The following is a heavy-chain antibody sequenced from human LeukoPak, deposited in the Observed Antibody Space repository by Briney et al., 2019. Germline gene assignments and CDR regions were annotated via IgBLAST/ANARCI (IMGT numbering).Heavy chain of an antibody. CDR1: ADSLSSGGHY. V-gene: IGHV4-31*03. J-gene: IGHJ4*02. Sequence: SETLSLTCTVSADSLSSGGHYRAWIRQFPGKGLESISFIHHSGRSRHNPSLKDRVAISVDTSRKQFALKLSSVTAADTAMYYCARGGNRFGGFYFDYWGQGIQVIVSS. D-gene: IGHD3-10*01. CDR2: IHHSGRS. CDR3: ARGGNRFGGFYFDY.